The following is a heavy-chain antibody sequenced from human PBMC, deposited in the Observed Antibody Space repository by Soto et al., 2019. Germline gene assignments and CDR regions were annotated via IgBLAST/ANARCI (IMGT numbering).Heavy chain of an antibody. J-gene: IGHJ4*02. Sequence: GGSLRLSCAASGFTFSDYTMTWVRQAPGKGLEWVSSISSSTYIYYADSLKGRFTISRDNAQNSLFLQMNSLRAEDTAVYYCARGRGYSGHDLAFWGQGTLVTVSS. CDR1: GFTFSDYT. CDR3: ARGRGYSGHDLAF. CDR2: ISSSTYI. V-gene: IGHV3-21*01. D-gene: IGHD5-12*01.